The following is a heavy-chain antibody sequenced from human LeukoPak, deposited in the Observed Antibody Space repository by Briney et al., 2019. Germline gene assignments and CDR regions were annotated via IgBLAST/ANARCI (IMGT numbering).Heavy chain of an antibody. CDR1: EFSLSDDW. Sequence: GSLRLSCAASEFSLSDDWMHWVRQAPGKGLEWVASINQDGRDKQYLDSVKSRFSISRDNAKNSLYLQMNSLRAEDTAVYYCVRGSGWFFGFWGQGSLVTVSS. CDR3: VRGSGWFFGF. J-gene: IGHJ4*02. CDR2: INQDGRDK. V-gene: IGHV3-7*01. D-gene: IGHD6-19*01.